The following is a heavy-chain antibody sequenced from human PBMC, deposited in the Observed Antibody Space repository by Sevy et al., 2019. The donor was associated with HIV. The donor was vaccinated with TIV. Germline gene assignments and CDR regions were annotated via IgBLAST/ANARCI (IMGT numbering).Heavy chain of an antibody. D-gene: IGHD1-26*01. J-gene: IGHJ4*02. Sequence: SETLSLTCTVSGGSISSYYWSWIRQPPGKGLEWIGYIYYSGSTNYNPSLKSRVTISVDTSKNQFSLKLSSVTAADTAVYYCAGAAGIVGAGVFDYWGQGTLVTVSS. CDR2: IYYSGST. CDR1: GGSISSYY. CDR3: AGAAGIVGAGVFDY. V-gene: IGHV4-59*01.